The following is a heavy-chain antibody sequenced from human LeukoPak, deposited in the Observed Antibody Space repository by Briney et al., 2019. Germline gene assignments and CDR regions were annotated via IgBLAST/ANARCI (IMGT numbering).Heavy chain of an antibody. J-gene: IGHJ3*02. Sequence: SVKVSCKASGGTYSSYAISWVRQVPGQGLEWMGGIIPIFGTANYAQKFQGRVTITADESMSTAYMELSSLRSEDTAVYYCARHYDILTGYGFLAFDIWGQGTMVTVSS. CDR3: ARHYDILTGYGFLAFDI. D-gene: IGHD3-9*01. CDR2: IIPIFGTA. V-gene: IGHV1-69*13. CDR1: GGTYSSYA.